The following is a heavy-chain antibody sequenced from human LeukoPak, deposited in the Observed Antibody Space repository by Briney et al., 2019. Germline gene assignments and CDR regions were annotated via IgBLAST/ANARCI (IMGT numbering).Heavy chain of an antibody. CDR3: ARERLGFRVDV. J-gene: IGHJ6*04. CDR2: TNTNGNT. D-gene: IGHD6-25*01. CDR1: GGSISTYY. V-gene: IGHV4-4*07. Sequence: PSETLSLICTVSGGSISTYYWSWIRQPAGKGPEWIGRTNTNGNTNYNPSLKSRVTMSVDTSKTHFSLNLSSVTAADSAVYYCARERLGFRVDVWGKGTMVTVFS.